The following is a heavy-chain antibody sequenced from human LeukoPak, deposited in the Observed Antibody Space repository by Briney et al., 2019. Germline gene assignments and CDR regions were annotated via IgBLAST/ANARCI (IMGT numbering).Heavy chain of an antibody. J-gene: IGHJ4*02. D-gene: IGHD4-17*01. CDR1: GVSIRSNY. CDR2: INYSGAT. CDR3: ARGGHIAIPPYGFDY. Sequence: SETLSLTCTVSGVSIRSNYWSWVRRPPGKGLEWIANINYSGATYYNPSLRSRVTISIDTSKSRFSLKLTSVTVADTAVYYCARGGHIAIPPYGFDYWGQGALVTVSS. V-gene: IGHV4-59*01.